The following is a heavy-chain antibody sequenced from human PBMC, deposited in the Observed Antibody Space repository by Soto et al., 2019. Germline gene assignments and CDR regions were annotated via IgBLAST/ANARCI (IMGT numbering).Heavy chain of an antibody. Sequence: PARSLRLSCAASGFTLSSYSMNWVRQAPGKGLEWVPSISSSSSYIYYADSVKGRFTISRDNAKNSLYLQMNSLRAEDTAVYYCARDGASITIFGVVIESSLEPEYFQHWGQGTLVTVSS. CDR3: ARDGASITIFGVVIESSLEPEYFQH. CDR2: ISSSSSYI. J-gene: IGHJ1*01. D-gene: IGHD3-3*01. CDR1: GFTLSSYS. V-gene: IGHV3-21*01.